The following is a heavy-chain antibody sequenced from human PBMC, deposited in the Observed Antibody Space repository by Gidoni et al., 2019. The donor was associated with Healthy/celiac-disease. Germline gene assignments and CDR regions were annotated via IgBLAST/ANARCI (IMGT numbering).Heavy chain of an antibody. CDR3: ARVGSAKNIVVVPAAQDY. Sequence: QVQLVQSGAEVKKPGSSVKVSCKASGYTFTGYYMHWVRQAPGQGLEWMGRINPNSGGTNYAQKFQGRVTRTRDTSISTAYMELSRLRSDDTAVYYGARVGSAKNIVVVPAAQDYWGQGTLVTVSS. CDR1: GYTFTGYY. J-gene: IGHJ4*02. V-gene: IGHV1-2*06. D-gene: IGHD2-2*01. CDR2: INPNSGGT.